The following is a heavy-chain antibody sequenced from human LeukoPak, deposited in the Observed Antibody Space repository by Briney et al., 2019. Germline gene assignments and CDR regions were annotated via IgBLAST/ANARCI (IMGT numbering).Heavy chain of an antibody. J-gene: IGHJ4*02. CDR3: ARHLTYYDLWSGSTAPPYFDY. D-gene: IGHD3-3*01. CDR2: IYYSGST. V-gene: IGHV4-61*08. Sequence: SETLSLTCTVSGGSISSGGYYWSWIRQHPGKGLEWIGYIYYSGSTNYNPSLKSRVTISVDTSKNQFSLKLSSVTAADTAVYYCARHLTYYDLWSGSTAPPYFDYWGQGTLVTVSS. CDR1: GGSISSGGYY.